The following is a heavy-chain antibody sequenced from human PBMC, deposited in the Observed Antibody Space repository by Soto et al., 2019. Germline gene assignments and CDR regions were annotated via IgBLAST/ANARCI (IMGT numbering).Heavy chain of an antibody. CDR1: GFTFSSYA. D-gene: IGHD3-3*01. J-gene: IGHJ4*02. Sequence: GGSLRLSCAASGFTFSSYAMHWVRKAPGKGLEWVAVISYDGSNKYYADSVKGRFTISRDNSKNTLYLQMNSLRAEDTAVYYCARDRGTNNYDFWSGYYDYLGQGTLVTVSS. CDR2: ISYDGSNK. CDR3: ARDRGTNNYDFWSGYYDY. V-gene: IGHV3-30*04.